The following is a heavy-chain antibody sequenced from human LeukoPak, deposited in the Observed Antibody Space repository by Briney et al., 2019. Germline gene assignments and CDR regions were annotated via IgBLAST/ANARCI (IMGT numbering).Heavy chain of an antibody. V-gene: IGHV3-74*01. CDR3: ARGSSVCGGDCLDY. J-gene: IGHJ4*02. D-gene: IGHD2-21*02. Sequence: GGSLRLSCAASGFTFSSYWMHWVRQAPGKGLVWVSRINSDGSSTSYADSMKGRFTISRDNAKNTLYLQMNSLRAEDTAVYYCARGSSVCGGDCLDYWGQGTLVTVSS. CDR1: GFTFSSYW. CDR2: INSDGSST.